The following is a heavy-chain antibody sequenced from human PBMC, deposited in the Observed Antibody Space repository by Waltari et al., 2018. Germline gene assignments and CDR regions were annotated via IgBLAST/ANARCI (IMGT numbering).Heavy chain of an antibody. V-gene: IGHV4-38-2*01. D-gene: IGHD3-16*02. J-gene: IGHJ4*02. Sequence: QVQLQESGPGLVKPSETLSLTCAVSGYSISSGYYWGWIRQPPGKGREWVGSIYHSGSTYYNPSLKSRVTISVDTSKNQFSLKLSSVTAADTAVYYCARITVTNFGGMEGVIVIPHLFDYWGQGTLVTVSS. CDR1: GYSISSGYY. CDR2: IYHSGST. CDR3: ARITVTNFGGMEGVIVIPHLFDY.